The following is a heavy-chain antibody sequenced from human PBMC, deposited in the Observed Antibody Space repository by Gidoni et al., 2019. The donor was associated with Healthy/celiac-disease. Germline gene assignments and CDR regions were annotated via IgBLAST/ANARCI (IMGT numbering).Heavy chain of an antibody. CDR1: GFTFRSYC. CDR3: AKRYCGGDCYYFDY. Sequence: QVQLVESGGGVVQPGRSLRLSCAASGFTFRSYCMHWVRKDPGKGLEWGAVISYDGSNKYYADSVKGRFTISRDNSKNTLYLQMNSLRAEDTAVYYCAKRYCGGDCYYFDYWGQGTLVTVSS. V-gene: IGHV3-30*18. J-gene: IGHJ4*02. CDR2: ISYDGSNK. D-gene: IGHD2-21*01.